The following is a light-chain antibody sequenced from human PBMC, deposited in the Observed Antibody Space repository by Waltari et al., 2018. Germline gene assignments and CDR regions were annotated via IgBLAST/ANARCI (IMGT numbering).Light chain of an antibody. CDR1: QNISNW. CDR2: KAS. V-gene: IGKV1-5*03. Sequence: DIQMTQSPASLSASVGDRVTITCRASQNISNWLAWYQQKPGKAPILLIYKASILKSGVPSRFSGSGSGTQFTLTISSLQPGDFATYYCQQYNTYSSFGQGTKLEI. J-gene: IGKJ2*01. CDR3: QQYNTYSS.